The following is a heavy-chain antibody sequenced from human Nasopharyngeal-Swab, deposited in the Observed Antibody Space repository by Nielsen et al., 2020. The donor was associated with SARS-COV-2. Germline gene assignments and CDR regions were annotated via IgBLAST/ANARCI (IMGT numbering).Heavy chain of an antibody. CDR1: GASVSSESSY. J-gene: IGHJ4*02. CDR3: ARHGEPYNWKYPVDY. Sequence: SETLSLTCTVSGASVSSESSYWGWIRQSPGKGLQWIGNIYYSGNTYYNPSLKSRVTISVDTSKNQFSLKVNSVTAADTAVYYCARHGEPYNWKYPVDYWGQGILVTVSS. D-gene: IGHD1-20*01. V-gene: IGHV4-39*01. CDR2: IYYSGNT.